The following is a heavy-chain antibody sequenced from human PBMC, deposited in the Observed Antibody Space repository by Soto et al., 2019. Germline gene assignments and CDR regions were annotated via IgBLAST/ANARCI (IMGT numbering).Heavy chain of an antibody. J-gene: IGHJ3*02. CDR3: ASPARNYDFWSGYSFDI. CDR2: MNPNSGNT. Sequence: ASVKVSCKASGYTFTRYDINWVRQATGQGLEWMGWMNPNSGNTGYAQKFQGRVTMTRNTSISTAYMELSSLRSEDTAVYYCASPARNYDFWSGYSFDIWDQGTMVTVS. V-gene: IGHV1-8*01. D-gene: IGHD3-3*01. CDR1: GYTFTRYD.